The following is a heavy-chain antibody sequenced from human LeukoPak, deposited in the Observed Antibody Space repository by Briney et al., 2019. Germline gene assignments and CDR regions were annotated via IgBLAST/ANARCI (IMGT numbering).Heavy chain of an antibody. J-gene: IGHJ4*02. CDR2: IYTSGST. D-gene: IGHD3-10*01. Sequence: PSQTLSLTCTVSGGSISSGSYYWSWIRQPAGKGLEWIGGIYTSGSTNYNPSLKSRVTISVDTSKNQFSLKLSSVTAADTAVYYCARGFRDYGSFNDYWGQGTLVTVSS. CDR3: ARGFRDYGSFNDY. V-gene: IGHV4-61*02. CDR1: GGSISSGSYY.